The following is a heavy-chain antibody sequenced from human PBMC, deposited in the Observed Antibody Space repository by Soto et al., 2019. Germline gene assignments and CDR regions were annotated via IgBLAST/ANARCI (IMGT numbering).Heavy chain of an antibody. D-gene: IGHD6-13*01. CDR2: ISPNGQGI. CDR3: ARGFSAGKGSTPDF. J-gene: IGHJ4*02. Sequence: PGGSLRLSCGVSGFTVTSNGVSWVRQAPGKGLEWVSAISPNGQGIWYADSVKGRFTISRDNSKNTLYLQMSSLRAEDTAVYYCARGFSAGKGSTPDFWGQGSLVTVSS. V-gene: IGHV3-23*01. CDR1: GFTVTSNG.